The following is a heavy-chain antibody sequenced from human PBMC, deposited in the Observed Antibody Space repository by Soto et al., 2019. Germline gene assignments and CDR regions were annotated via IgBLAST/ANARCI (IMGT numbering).Heavy chain of an antibody. D-gene: IGHD3-3*01. V-gene: IGHV4-39*01. Sequence: QLQLQESGPGLVKPSETLSLTCTVSGGSISSRSHYWGWIRQSPGKHLEWIGSSYYRGSTHYNPSLKTLFTLAVDTSKNQASLKVYSVTAADTAVYYCATADGFGVVTPFFEYWGQGILVTVSS. CDR2: SYYRGST. CDR3: ATADGFGVVTPFFEY. CDR1: GGSISSRSHY. J-gene: IGHJ4*02.